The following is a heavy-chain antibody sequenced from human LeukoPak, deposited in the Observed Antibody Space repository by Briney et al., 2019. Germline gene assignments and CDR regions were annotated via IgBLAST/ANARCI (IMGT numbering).Heavy chain of an antibody. J-gene: IGHJ4*02. CDR1: GGSISSGSYY. CDR3: ASAGDDFWSGYFDY. D-gene: IGHD3-3*01. CDR2: IYTSGNA. V-gene: IGHV4-61*02. Sequence: SETLSLTCTVSGGSISSGSYYWSWIRQPAGKGLEWIGRIYTSGNANYNPSLKSRVTISVDTSKNQFSLKLSSVTAADTAVYYCASAGDDFWSGYFDYWGQGTLVTVSS.